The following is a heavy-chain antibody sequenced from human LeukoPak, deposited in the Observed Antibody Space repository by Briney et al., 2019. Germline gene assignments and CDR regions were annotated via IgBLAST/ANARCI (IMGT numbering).Heavy chain of an antibody. CDR2: INAGNGNT. J-gene: IGHJ4*02. Sequence: ASVKVSCKASGYTFTSYAMHWVRQAPGQRPEWMGWINAGNGNTLYSQKFQGRVTMTRDTSATTAYMELSSLRAEDTAVYYCARNIVATRKLDYWGQGTLVTVSS. CDR3: ARNIVATRKLDY. D-gene: IGHD5-12*01. CDR1: GYTFTSYA. V-gene: IGHV1-3*01.